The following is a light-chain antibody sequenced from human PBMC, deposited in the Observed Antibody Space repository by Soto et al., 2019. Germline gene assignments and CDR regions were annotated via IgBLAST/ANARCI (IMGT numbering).Light chain of an antibody. V-gene: IGLV2-14*01. Sequence: QSALTQPASVSGSPGQSITISCTGTSSDVGGYNYVSWYQQHPGKAPKLMIYEVSNRPSGVSNRFSGSKSGNTASLTISGPQAEDEADYYCTSYTSSITYVFGTGTKV. CDR2: EVS. J-gene: IGLJ1*01. CDR1: SSDVGGYNY. CDR3: TSYTSSITYV.